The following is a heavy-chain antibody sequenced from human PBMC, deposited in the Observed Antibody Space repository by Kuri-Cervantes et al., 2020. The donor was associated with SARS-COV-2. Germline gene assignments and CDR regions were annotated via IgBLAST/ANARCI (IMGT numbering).Heavy chain of an antibody. J-gene: IGHJ4*02. CDR3: TTDRSSGWPFDY. CDR2: INPNSGGT. D-gene: IGHD6-19*01. CDR1: GYTFTGYY. V-gene: IGHV1-2*02. Sequence: ASVKVSCKASGYTFTGYYMHWVRQAPGQGLEWMGWINPNSGGTNYAQKFQGRVTMTRDTSISTAYMELSRLRSDDTAVYYCTTDRSSGWPFDYWGQGTLVTDSS.